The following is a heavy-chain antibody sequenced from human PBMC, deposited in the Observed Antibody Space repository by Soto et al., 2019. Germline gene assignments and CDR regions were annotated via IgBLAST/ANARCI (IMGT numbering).Heavy chain of an antibody. CDR1: GGSISSSSYY. D-gene: IGHD5-18*01. Sequence: SETLSLTCTVSGGSISSSSYYWGWIRQPPGKGLEWIGSIYYSGSTYYNPSLKSRVTISVDTSKNQFSLKLSSVTAADTAVYYCARVGGYSYVFLLGYTANWFAPRAQRTPVTVSS. V-gene: IGHV4-39*01. CDR3: ARVGGYSYVFLLGYTANWFAP. J-gene: IGHJ5*02. CDR2: IYYSGST.